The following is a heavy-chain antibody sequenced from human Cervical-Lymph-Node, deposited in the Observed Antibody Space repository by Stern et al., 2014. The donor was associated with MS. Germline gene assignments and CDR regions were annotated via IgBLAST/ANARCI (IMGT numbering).Heavy chain of an antibody. D-gene: IGHD6-6*01. J-gene: IGHJ4*02. CDR2: ISGSGGST. V-gene: IGHV3-23*04. CDR1: GFTFGSSA. Sequence: EVQLVESGGGLVQPGGSLRLSCAASGFTFGSSAMSWVRQAPGKGLEWVSAISGSGGSTYYADSVKGRFSISRDNSKNTLYLQMNSLRAEDTAVYYCAKPRAGYSSSPPDYWGQGTLVTVSS. CDR3: AKPRAGYSSSPPDY.